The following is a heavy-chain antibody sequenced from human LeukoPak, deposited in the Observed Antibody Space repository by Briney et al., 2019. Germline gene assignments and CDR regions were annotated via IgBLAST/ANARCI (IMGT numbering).Heavy chain of an antibody. CDR1: GYSFTSYW. D-gene: IGHD6-19*01. Sequence: GESLKISCKGSGYSFTSYWIGWVRQMPGKGLEWMGIIYPDDSDTRYSPSFQGQVTISADKSISTAYLQWSSLKASDSAMYYCARSSVAGTWNYYYGMDVWGQGTTVTVSS. J-gene: IGHJ6*02. V-gene: IGHV5-51*01. CDR3: ARSSVAGTWNYYYGMDV. CDR2: IYPDDSDT.